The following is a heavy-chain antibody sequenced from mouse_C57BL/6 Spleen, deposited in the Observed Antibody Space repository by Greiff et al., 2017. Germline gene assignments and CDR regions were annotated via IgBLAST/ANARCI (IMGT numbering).Heavy chain of an antibody. CDR3: ARDSNYAMDY. CDR2: INYDGSST. V-gene: IGHV5-16*01. D-gene: IGHD1-1*01. J-gene: IGHJ4*01. CDR1: GFTFSDYY. Sequence: EVKLVESEGGLVQPVSSMKLSCTASGFTFSDYYMAWVRQVPEKGLEWVANINYDGSSTYYLDSLKSRFIISRDNAKNILYLQMSSLKSEDTATYYCARDSNYAMDYWGQGTSVTVSS.